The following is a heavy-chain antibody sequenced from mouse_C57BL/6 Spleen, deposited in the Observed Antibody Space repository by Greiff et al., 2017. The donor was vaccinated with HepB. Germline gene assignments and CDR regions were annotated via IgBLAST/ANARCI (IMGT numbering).Heavy chain of an antibody. CDR1: GFTFSSYA. Sequence: EVKLMESGEGLVKPGGSLKLSCAASGFTFSSYAMSWVRQTPEKRLEWVAYISSGGDYIYYADTVKGRLTISRDNARNTLYLQMSSLKSEDKAMYYCTRGYYGSSYYAMDYWGQGTSVTVSS. D-gene: IGHD1-1*01. J-gene: IGHJ4*01. CDR3: TRGYYGSSYYAMDY. CDR2: ISSGGDYI. V-gene: IGHV5-9-1*02.